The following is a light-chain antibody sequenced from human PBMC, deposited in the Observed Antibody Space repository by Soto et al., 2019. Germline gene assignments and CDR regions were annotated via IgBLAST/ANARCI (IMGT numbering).Light chain of an antibody. CDR3: QQYNSLYT. J-gene: IGKJ2*01. CDR2: KAS. CDR1: QSISSW. Sequence: DIQMTQSPSTLSASVGDRVTITCRASQSISSWLAWYQQKPGKAPKLLIYKASSLESGGPSRFRRRGTGKIFNLTISHLQAGGFATYYCQQYNSLYTFGQGTKLEIK. V-gene: IGKV1-5*03.